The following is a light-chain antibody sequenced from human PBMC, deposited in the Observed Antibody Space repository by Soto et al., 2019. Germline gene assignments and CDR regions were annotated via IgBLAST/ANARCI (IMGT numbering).Light chain of an antibody. V-gene: IGLV2-14*03. Sequence: QSALTQPASLSGSPGQSITISCTGTSSDVGGYNYVSWYQQHAGKAPKLMIYDVSNRPSGVSDRFSGSKSGNTASLTISGLQAEDEADYYCSSYTGSNTLVFGGGTKLTVL. J-gene: IGLJ2*01. CDR3: SSYTGSNTLV. CDR2: DVS. CDR1: SSDVGGYNY.